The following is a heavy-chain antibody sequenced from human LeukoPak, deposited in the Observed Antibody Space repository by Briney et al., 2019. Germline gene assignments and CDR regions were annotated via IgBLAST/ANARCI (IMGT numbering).Heavy chain of an antibody. CDR1: GGSFSGYY. J-gene: IGHJ4*02. Sequence: SETLSLTCAVYGGSFSGYYWSWFRQPPGKGLEWIGEINHSGSTNYNPSLKSRVTISVDTSKNQFSLKLSSVTAADTAVYYCARHFWRAAAALNSVRAFDYWGQGTLVAVSS. CDR3: ARHFWRAAAALNSVRAFDY. CDR2: INHSGST. D-gene: IGHD6-13*01. V-gene: IGHV4-34*01.